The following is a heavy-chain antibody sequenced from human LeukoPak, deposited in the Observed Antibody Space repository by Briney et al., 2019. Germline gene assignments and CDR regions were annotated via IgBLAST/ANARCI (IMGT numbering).Heavy chain of an antibody. CDR2: IDPSSGGA. CDR3: AREYCSGGNCYQGFDY. V-gene: IGHV1-2*02. Sequence: ASVNVSFKPSVYTFTDCYIHWVRQAPGQGLEWMGWIDPSSGGANYAHKFQGRVTMTRVTSISTAYMELGSLRSDDTALYYCAREYCSGGNCYQGFDYWGQGTLVTVSS. J-gene: IGHJ4*02. D-gene: IGHD2-15*01. CDR1: VYTFTDCY.